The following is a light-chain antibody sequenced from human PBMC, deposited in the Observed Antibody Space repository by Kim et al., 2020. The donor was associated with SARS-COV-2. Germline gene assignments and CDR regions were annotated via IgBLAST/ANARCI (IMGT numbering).Light chain of an antibody. CDR3: GTWDSSLSAL. CDR1: SSNIGNNY. J-gene: IGLJ1*01. V-gene: IGLV1-51*01. Sequence: PGQKVTISCSGGSSNIGNNYVSWYQQLPGTAPKLLIYDNNKRPSGIPDRFSGSKSGTSATLGITGLQTGDEADYYCGTWDSSLSALFGTGTKVTVL. CDR2: DNN.